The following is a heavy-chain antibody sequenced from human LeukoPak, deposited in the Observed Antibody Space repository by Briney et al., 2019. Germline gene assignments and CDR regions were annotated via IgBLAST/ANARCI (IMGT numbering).Heavy chain of an antibody. CDR3: ARHNTAMVGYYFDY. Sequence: ASVTVSCKASGYTFTGYYMHWVRQAPGQGLEWMGWINPNSGGTNYAQKFQGWVTMTRDTSISTAYMELSRLRSDDTAVYYCARHNTAMVGYYFDYWGQGTLVTVSS. CDR2: INPNSGGT. D-gene: IGHD5-18*01. J-gene: IGHJ4*02. V-gene: IGHV1-2*04. CDR1: GYTFTGYY.